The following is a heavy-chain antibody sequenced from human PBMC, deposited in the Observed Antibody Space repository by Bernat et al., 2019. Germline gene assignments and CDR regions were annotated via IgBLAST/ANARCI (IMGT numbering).Heavy chain of an antibody. D-gene: IGHD2-15*01. V-gene: IGHV1-2*04. J-gene: IGHJ4*02. Sequence: QVQLVQSGAEVKKPGASVKVSCKASGYTFTGYYIHWVRQAPGQGLEWMGWINPNNGYTNYVQKFQGCVTMTRDTSISTAYMELSRLTSDDTAVYYCASAIGGGRWYCFDYWGQGPLVTVSS. CDR2: INPNNGYT. CDR3: ASAIGGGRWYCFDY. CDR1: GYTFTGYY.